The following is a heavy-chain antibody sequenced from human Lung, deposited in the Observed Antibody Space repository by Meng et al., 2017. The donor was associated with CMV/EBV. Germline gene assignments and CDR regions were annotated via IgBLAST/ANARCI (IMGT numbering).Heavy chain of an antibody. J-gene: IGHJ4*02. CDR3: ARDRYIRVGAPGDY. D-gene: IGHD1-26*01. CDR2: INPNSGGT. V-gene: IGHV1-2*02. Sequence: ASXXVSXKASGYTFTGYYMNWVRQAPGQGLEWMGWINPNSGGTNYAQKFQGRVTMNRDTSISKAYMELSRLISDDTDVYYCARDRYIRVGAPGDYLGQGALVTVSS. CDR1: GYTFTGYY.